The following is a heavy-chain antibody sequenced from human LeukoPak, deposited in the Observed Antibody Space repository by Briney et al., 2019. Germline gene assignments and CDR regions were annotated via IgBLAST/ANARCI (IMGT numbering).Heavy chain of an antibody. CDR3: ATYTHWVAGDV. D-gene: IGHD3-16*01. J-gene: IGHJ6*02. Sequence: GSLRLYCAASGFTFSVSWMSWVRQPPGKGLEWVANMNQDGSAKDYVDSVKGRFTISRDNARNSLYLQMSSLRAEDTAVYYCATYTHWVAGDVWGQGTTVTVSS. CDR1: GFTFSVSW. CDR2: MNQDGSAK. V-gene: IGHV3-7*01.